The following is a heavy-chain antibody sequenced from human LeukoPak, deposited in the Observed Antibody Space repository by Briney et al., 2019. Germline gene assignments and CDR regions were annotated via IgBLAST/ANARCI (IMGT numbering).Heavy chain of an antibody. D-gene: IGHD6-19*01. CDR1: GGSISSYY. J-gene: IGHJ4*02. CDR3: ARAGYSSGWYSFDY. V-gene: IGHV4-4*07. Sequence: SETLSLTCTVSGGSISSYYWSWIRQPAGKGLEWIGRIYTSGSTNYNPSLKSRVTMSVDTSKNQFSLKLSSVTAADTAVYYCARAGYSSGWYSFDYWGQGTLVTVSS. CDR2: IYTSGST.